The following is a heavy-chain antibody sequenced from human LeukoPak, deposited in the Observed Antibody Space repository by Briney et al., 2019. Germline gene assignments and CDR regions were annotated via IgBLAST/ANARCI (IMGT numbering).Heavy chain of an antibody. Sequence: GASVKVSCKASGYTFTSYDINWVRQATGQGLEWMGWMNPNSGNTGYAQKFQGRVTITRNTSISTAYMELSSLRSEDTAVYYCARGVWGSGSYYNHVWFDPWGQGTLVTVSS. J-gene: IGHJ5*02. CDR2: MNPNSGNT. CDR1: GYTFTSYD. CDR3: ARGVWGSGSYYNHVWFDP. D-gene: IGHD3-10*01. V-gene: IGHV1-8*03.